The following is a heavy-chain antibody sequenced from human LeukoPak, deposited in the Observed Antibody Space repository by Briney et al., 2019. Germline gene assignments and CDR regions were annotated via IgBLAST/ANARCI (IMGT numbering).Heavy chain of an antibody. CDR2: INHSGST. CDR1: GGSFSGYY. J-gene: IGHJ4*02. Sequence: PSETLSLTCAVYGGSFSGYYWSWIRQPPGKGLEWIGEINHSGSTNYNPSLKSRVTISVDTSKNQFSLKLSSVTAADTAVYYCARVGNWNDFDYWGQGTLVTVSS. V-gene: IGHV4-34*01. D-gene: IGHD1-20*01. CDR3: ARVGNWNDFDY.